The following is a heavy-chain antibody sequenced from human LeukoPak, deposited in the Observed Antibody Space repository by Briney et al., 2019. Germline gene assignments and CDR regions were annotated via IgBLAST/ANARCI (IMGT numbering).Heavy chain of an antibody. Sequence: SGGSLRLSCAASGFTFSKYWMNWVRQDPGKGLVWVSRINGDGSRIVHADSVRGRFTTSRDNARNMVYLQMNSLRTEDTAVYHCAREELPGAHDFWGQGTLVSVSS. CDR3: AREELPGAHDF. CDR1: GFTFSKYW. D-gene: IGHD2-2*01. V-gene: IGHV3-74*01. CDR2: INGDGSRI. J-gene: IGHJ4*02.